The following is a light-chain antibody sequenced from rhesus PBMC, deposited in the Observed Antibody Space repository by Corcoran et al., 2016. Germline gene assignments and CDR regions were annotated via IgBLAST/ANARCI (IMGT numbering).Light chain of an antibody. V-gene: IGKV1-25*01. CDR2: EAS. J-gene: IGKJ1*01. CDR1: QGITND. CDR3: QHYYSVPWT. Sequence: DIQMTQSPTSLSASVGDRVTITCRASQGITNDLAWYQQKPGESPQLLIYEASSLQSGTPSLFSGSGSGTDFTLSISNLQPEDFATYFCQHYYSVPWTFGQGTKVDI.